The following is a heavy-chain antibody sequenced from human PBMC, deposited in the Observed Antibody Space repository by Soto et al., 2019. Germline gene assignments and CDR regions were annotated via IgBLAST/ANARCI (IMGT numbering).Heavy chain of an antibody. CDR2: IYYSGST. V-gene: IGHV4-39*01. J-gene: IGHJ5*02. Sequence: SETLSLTCTVSGGSISSSSYYWGWIRQPPGKGLEWIGSIYYSGSTYYNPSLKSRVTISVDTSKNQFSLKLSSVTAADTAVYYCARRLAAAGYNWFDPWGQGTLVTVSS. CDR3: ARRLAAAGYNWFDP. CDR1: GGSISSSSYY. D-gene: IGHD6-13*01.